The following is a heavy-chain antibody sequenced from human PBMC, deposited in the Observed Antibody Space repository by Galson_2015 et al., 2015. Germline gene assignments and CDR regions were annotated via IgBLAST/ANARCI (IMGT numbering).Heavy chain of an antibody. Sequence: SLRLSCAASGCTFSSYAMSWVRQAPGKGLEWVSAISGSGGSTYYADSVKGRFTISRDNSKNTLYLQMNSQRAEDTAVYYCTKSPTGDDAFDIWGQGTMVTVSS. CDR3: TKSPTGDDAFDI. J-gene: IGHJ3*02. V-gene: IGHV3-23*01. CDR2: ISGSGGST. D-gene: IGHD7-27*01. CDR1: GCTFSSYA.